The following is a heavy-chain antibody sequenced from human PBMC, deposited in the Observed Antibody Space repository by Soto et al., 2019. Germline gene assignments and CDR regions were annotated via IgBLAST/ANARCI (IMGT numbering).Heavy chain of an antibody. CDR2: ISAYNGNT. V-gene: IGHV1-18*01. J-gene: IGHJ5*02. D-gene: IGHD6-19*01. CDR3: ARGVAVADQFYNWFDP. Sequence: ASVKVSCKASGYTFTSYGISWVRQAPGQGLEWMGWISAYNGNTNYAQKLQGRVTMTTDTSTSTAYMELRSLRSDDTAVYYCARGVAVADQFYNWFDPWGQGTLVTVSS. CDR1: GYTFTSYG.